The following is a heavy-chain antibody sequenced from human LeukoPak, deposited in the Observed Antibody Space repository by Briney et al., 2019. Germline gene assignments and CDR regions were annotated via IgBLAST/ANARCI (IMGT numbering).Heavy chain of an antibody. CDR2: ISYDGSNK. Sequence: GGSLRLSCAASGLTFSSYAMHWVRQAPGKGLEWVAVISYDGSNKYYADSVKGRFTISRDNSKNTLYLQMNSLRADDTAVYYCAILVPGIVGGTNAFDIWGQGTMVTVSS. V-gene: IGHV3-30*01. CDR1: GLTFSSYA. CDR3: AILVPGIVGGTNAFDI. D-gene: IGHD1-26*01. J-gene: IGHJ3*02.